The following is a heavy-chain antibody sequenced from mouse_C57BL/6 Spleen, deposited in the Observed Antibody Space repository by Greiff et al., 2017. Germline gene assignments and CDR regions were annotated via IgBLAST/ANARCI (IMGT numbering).Heavy chain of an antibody. CDR3: ARSGVLRSVYWYFDV. CDR1: GYAFSSYW. CDR2: IYPGDGDT. V-gene: IGHV1-80*01. J-gene: IGHJ1*03. Sequence: QVQLKQSGAELVKPGASVKISCKASGYAFSSYWMNWVKQRPGKGLEWIGQIYPGDGDTNYNGKFKGKATMTADKSSSTAYMQLSSLTSEDSAVYFCARSGVLRSVYWYFDVWGTGTTVTVSS. D-gene: IGHD1-1*01.